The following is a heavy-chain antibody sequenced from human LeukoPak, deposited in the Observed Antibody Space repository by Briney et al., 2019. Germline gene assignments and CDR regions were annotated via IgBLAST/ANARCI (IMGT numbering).Heavy chain of an antibody. CDR1: GFTFRSYA. V-gene: IGHV3-23*01. CDR2: ISGSGGST. Sequence: GGSLRLSCAASGFTFRSYAMSWVRQAPGKGLEWVSAISGSGGSTYYADSVKGRFTISRDNSKNTLYLQMNSLRAEDTAVYYCASRSAYCGGDCYRDYWGQGTLVTVSS. J-gene: IGHJ4*02. CDR3: ASRSAYCGGDCYRDY. D-gene: IGHD2-21*02.